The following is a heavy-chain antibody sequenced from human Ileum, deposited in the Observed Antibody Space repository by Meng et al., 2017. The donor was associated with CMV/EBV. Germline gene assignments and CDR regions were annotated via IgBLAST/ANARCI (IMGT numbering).Heavy chain of an antibody. CDR1: GYTFVSST. CDR3: ARHPGLEDYFFDY. D-gene: IGHD1-14*01. V-gene: IGHV1-3*01. CDR2: INAGNGNR. Sequence: KTSGYTFVSSTLHWLRQATGQTLEWMGSINAGNGNRQYSENFQGRVIIARDTSASATYMELSSLRSEDTAVYYCARHPGLEDYFFDYWGQGTLVTVSS. J-gene: IGHJ4*02.